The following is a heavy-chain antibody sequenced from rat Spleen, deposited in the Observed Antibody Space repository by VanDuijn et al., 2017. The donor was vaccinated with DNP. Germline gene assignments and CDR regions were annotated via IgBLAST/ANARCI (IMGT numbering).Heavy chain of an antibody. CDR2: TIGSGGNS. D-gene: IGHD1-11*01. CDR1: GFTFNDYW. J-gene: IGHJ2*01. Sequence: EVQLVESGGGLVQPGGSLKLSCVASGFTFNDYWMTWIRQVPGKGLEWVASTIGSGGNSYYPDSLKGQFTISRDNAKNTLYLQMNSLRSEDTATYYCARGVYGGYLYFDYWGQGVMVTVSS. CDR3: ARGVYGGYLYFDY. V-gene: IGHV5-31*01.